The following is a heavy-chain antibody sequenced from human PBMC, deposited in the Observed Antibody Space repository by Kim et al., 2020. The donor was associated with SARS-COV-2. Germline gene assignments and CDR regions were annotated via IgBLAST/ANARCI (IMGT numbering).Heavy chain of an antibody. V-gene: IGHV1-18*04. J-gene: IGHJ4*02. Sequence: ASVKVSCKASGYTFTSYGISWVRQAPGQGLEWMGWISAYNGNTNYAQKLQGRVTMTTDTSTSTAYIELRSLRSDDTAVYYCARDGPYSGRNWPFDYWGQGTLVTVSS. CDR2: ISAYNGNT. D-gene: IGHD1-26*01. CDR3: ARDGPYSGRNWPFDY. CDR1: GYTFTSYG.